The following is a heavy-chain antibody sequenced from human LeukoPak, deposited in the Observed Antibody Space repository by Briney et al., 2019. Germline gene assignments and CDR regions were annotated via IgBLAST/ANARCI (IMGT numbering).Heavy chain of an antibody. CDR3: AKDNSYGT. CDR2: ITIGGGRT. V-gene: IGHV3-23*01. J-gene: IGHJ5*02. D-gene: IGHD5-18*01. CDR1: GFTFSSYA. Sequence: GGSLRLSCEASGFTFSSYAMAWVRQAPGKGLEWVSSITIGGGRTYYADSVKGRFTISRDNSKNTLSLQMSSLRAEDTAVYYCAKDNSYGTWGQGTLVTVSS.